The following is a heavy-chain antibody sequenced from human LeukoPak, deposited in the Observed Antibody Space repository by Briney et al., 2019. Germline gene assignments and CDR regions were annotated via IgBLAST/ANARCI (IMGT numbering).Heavy chain of an antibody. CDR1: RFTFGDYA. CDR3: GAGLYYFDY. CDR2: IRSKAYGGTT. V-gene: IGHV3-49*04. D-gene: IGHD6-19*01. Sequence: GRSLRLSCTASRFTFGDYAMSWVRQAPGKGLEWVGFIRSKAYGGTTEYAASVKGRFTISRDDSKSIAYLQMNSLKTEDTAVYYCGAGLYYFDYWGQGTLVTVSS. J-gene: IGHJ4*02.